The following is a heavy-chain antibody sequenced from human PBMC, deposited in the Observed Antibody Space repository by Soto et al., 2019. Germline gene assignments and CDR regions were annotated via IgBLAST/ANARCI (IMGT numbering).Heavy chain of an antibody. D-gene: IGHD1-26*01. CDR2: ISGSGGST. J-gene: IGHJ4*02. CDR3: AKDGFGRATTGYYFDY. CDR1: GFTFSSYA. Sequence: GGSLRLSCAASGFTFSSYAMSWVRQAPGKGLEWVSAISGSGGSTYYADSVKGRFTISRDNSKNTLYLQMNSLRAEDTAVYYCAKDGFGRATTGYYFDYWGQGTLVTVSS. V-gene: IGHV3-23*01.